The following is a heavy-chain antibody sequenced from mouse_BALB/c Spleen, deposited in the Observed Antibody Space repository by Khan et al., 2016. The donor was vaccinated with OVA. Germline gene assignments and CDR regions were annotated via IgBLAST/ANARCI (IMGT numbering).Heavy chain of an antibody. CDR2: ISSGGHYT. J-gene: IGHJ4*01. V-gene: IGHV5-9-3*01. CDR1: GFTFSSYA. CDR3: ARSLVDYYAMDY. Sequence: EVELVESGGGVVKPGRSLKLSCSASGFTFSSYAMSWVRQTPEKRLEWVATISSGGHYTFYPDSVKGRFTISRDSAKNTLYLQMSSLRSEDTAMYYCARSLVDYYAMDYWGQGTSVTVSS. D-gene: IGHD2-2*01.